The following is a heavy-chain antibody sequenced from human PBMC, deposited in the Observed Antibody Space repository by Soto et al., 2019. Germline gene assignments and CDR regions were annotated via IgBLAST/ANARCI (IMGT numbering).Heavy chain of an antibody. CDR1: GFSFSTFG. D-gene: IGHD3-16*01. J-gene: IGHJ4*02. CDR3: VKYGSSLGAE. Sequence: QVQLMESGGGVIQPGRSLRLSCAASGFSFSTFGMHWVRQAPGKGLEWVAVITFDGDYKRYGDSVKDRFTISRDNSKNTLYLQMNSVKVEDTAVYYCVKYGSSLGAEWGPGTVVTVSS. CDR2: ITFDGDYK. V-gene: IGHV3-30*18.